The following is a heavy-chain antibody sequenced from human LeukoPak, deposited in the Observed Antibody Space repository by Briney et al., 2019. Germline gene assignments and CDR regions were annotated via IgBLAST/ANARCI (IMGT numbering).Heavy chain of an antibody. V-gene: IGHV3-30-3*01. D-gene: IGHD2-2*01. Sequence: GGSLRLSCAAAGFTFSSYAMRWVRQAPGKGLEWVAVISYDGSNKYYADSVKGRFTISRDNSKNTLYLQMNSLRAEDTAVYYCASRSVVRNYYYYGMDVWGQGTTVTVSS. CDR3: ASRSVVRNYYYYGMDV. J-gene: IGHJ6*02. CDR2: ISYDGSNK. CDR1: GFTFSSYA.